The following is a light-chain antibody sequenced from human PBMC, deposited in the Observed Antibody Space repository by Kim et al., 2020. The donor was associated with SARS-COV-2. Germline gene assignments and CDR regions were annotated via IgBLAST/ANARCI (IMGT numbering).Light chain of an antibody. Sequence: DVVMTQSPPSLPVTPGEPASISCRSSQSLLYSNGYSYLNWYMQKPGQSPQLLIYLGSNRASGVPDRFSGSGSGTDFTLKISRVEANDVGVYYCMQALQTPYSFGQGTKLEI. CDR1: QSLLYSNGYSY. CDR3: MQALQTPYS. J-gene: IGKJ2*01. V-gene: IGKV2-28*01. CDR2: LGS.